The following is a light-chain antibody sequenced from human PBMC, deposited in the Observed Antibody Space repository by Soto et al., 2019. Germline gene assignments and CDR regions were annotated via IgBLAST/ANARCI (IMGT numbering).Light chain of an antibody. J-gene: IGKJ4*01. CDR2: DAS. CDR1: QSVSSY. Sequence: ETRLSQSPSALSLSPGERATLSCRASQSVSSYLAWYQQKPGQAPRLLIYDASNRATGIPARFSGSGSGTDFTLTISSLEPADFAVYYCQQRGNWPLTFGGGTKVDIK. V-gene: IGKV3-11*01. CDR3: QQRGNWPLT.